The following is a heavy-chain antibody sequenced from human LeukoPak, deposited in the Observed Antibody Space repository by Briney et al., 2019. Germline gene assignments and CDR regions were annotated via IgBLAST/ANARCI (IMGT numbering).Heavy chain of an antibody. CDR1: GGSVSTSDYY. CDR2: IFHNGKT. V-gene: IGHV4-39*07. Sequence: SETLSLTCTVSGGSVSTSDYYWGWIRQTPGKGLEWIGDIFHNGKTNYNPSLKGRVTISIDTSNNQFSLGLPSVTAADTAVYYCARIFDSWGQGTLVTVSS. J-gene: IGHJ4*02. CDR3: ARIFDS.